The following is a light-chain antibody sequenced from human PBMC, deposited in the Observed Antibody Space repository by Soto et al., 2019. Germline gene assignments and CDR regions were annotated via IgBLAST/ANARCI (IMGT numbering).Light chain of an antibody. V-gene: IGKV1-39*01. CDR2: AAT. CDR3: QQSYSTFFT. J-gene: IGKJ3*01. Sequence: DIQMTQSPSSLSASVGDRVIITCRASQSISHNLNWYRQKPGKAPELLIYAATSLQSGVPSRFSGSGSGTDFTLTISSLQPEAFATYYCQQSYSTFFTFGPGTKVDVK. CDR1: QSISHN.